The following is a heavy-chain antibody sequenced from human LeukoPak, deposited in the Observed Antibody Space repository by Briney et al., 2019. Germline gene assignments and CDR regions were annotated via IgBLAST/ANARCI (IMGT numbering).Heavy chain of an antibody. D-gene: IGHD1-26*01. J-gene: IGHJ4*02. CDR1: GGSISSSSYY. CDR3: ASGRPLGFDY. V-gene: IGHV4-39*07. CDR2: IYYSGST. Sequence: TPSETLSLTCTVSGGSISSSSYYWGWIRQPPGKGLEWIGSIYYSGSTYYNPSLKSRVTISVDTSKNQFSLKLSSVTAADTAVYYCASGRPLGFDYWGQGTLVTVSS.